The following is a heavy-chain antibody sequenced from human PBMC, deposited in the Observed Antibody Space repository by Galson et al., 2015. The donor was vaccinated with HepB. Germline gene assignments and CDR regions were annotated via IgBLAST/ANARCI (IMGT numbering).Heavy chain of an antibody. J-gene: IGHJ6*02. Sequence: QVQLQESGPGLVKPSETLSLTCTVSGGSISSNSYYWGWIRRPPGKGLEWIGSISHSGRTFYSPSLKSRVTMSVDTSKNQFSLKLSSVTAADTAVYYCASDQLRWGYYSMDVWGQGTTVTVSS. D-gene: IGHD2-2*01. V-gene: IGHV4-39*07. CDR1: GGSISSNSYY. CDR3: ASDQLRWGYYSMDV. CDR2: ISHSGRT.